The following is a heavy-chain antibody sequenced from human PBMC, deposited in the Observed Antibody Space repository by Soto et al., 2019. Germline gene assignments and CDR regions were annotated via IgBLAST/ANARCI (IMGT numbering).Heavy chain of an antibody. CDR3: TVTGGGGYDFWSGYYKDYYYGMDV. CDR2: IRSKANSYAT. J-gene: IGHJ6*02. Sequence: GGSLRLSCAASGFTFSGSAMHWVRQASGKGLEWVGRIRSKANSYATAYAASVKGRFTISRDDSKNTAYLQMNSLKTEDTAVYYCTVTGGGGYDFWSGYYKDYYYGMDVWGQGTTVTVSS. CDR1: GFTFSGSA. V-gene: IGHV3-73*01. D-gene: IGHD3-3*01.